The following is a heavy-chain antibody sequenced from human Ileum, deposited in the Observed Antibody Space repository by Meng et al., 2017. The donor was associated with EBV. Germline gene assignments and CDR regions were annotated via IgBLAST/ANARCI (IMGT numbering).Heavy chain of an antibody. CDR2: MYYSGST. CDR3: ATRVAAVKYYFDY. J-gene: IGHJ4*02. D-gene: IGHD6-19*01. V-gene: IGHV4-39*06. Sequence: RLQLQGPGPGLGKPSETLSLTCTVSGGSISNENDYWGWIRQPPGKGLEWIGSMYYSGSTYYNPSLKNRVTMSLDTSKNQFSLQLTSVTAADTALYYCATRVAAVKYYFDYWGQGTLVTVSS. CDR1: GGSISNENDY.